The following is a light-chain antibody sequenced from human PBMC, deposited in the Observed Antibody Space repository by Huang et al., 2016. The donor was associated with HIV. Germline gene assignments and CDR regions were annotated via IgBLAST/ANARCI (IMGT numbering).Light chain of an antibody. CDR2: GAA. Sequence: EIVLTQSPGTLSLSPGDRGILSCRASQSANIAYLAWYQKKPGQAPRRLVYGAAHRATGSPDRGSGRRAGANVITTTNRREQEDDGVYYCQLFDSSPTVTFGPGTKVDMK. V-gene: IGKV3-20*01. CDR3: QLFDSSPTVT. J-gene: IGKJ3*01. CDR1: QSANIAY.